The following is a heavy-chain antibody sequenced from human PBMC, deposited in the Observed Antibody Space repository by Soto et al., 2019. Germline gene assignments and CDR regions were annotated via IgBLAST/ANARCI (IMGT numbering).Heavy chain of an antibody. V-gene: IGHV3-74*01. Sequence: EVQLVESGGGLVQPGESLRLSCAASGFTFSKYWMHWVRQAPGKVLVWVSRIDSDGSRITYADFVKGRFTISRDNAKNTVYLHMNSLTAEDTSVYYCVRTSLVVAVATREDFWGQGTLVTVSS. D-gene: IGHD2-15*01. CDR1: GFTFSKYW. CDR3: VRTSLVVAVATREDF. J-gene: IGHJ4*02. CDR2: IDSDGSRI.